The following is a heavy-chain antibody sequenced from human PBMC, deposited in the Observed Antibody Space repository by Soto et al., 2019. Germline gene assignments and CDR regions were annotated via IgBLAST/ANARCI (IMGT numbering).Heavy chain of an antibody. CDR2: ISSNGGSA. CDR1: GFTFSSYA. CDR3: VRAGYGDYVVFAY. D-gene: IGHD4-17*01. Sequence: GGSLRLSCSASGFTFSSYAMHWVRQAPGKGLEYVSAISSNGGSAYYADSVKGRFTISRDNSKNTLYLQMSSLRAEDTAVYYCVRAGYGDYVVFAYWGQGTLVTVSS. V-gene: IGHV3-64D*06. J-gene: IGHJ4*02.